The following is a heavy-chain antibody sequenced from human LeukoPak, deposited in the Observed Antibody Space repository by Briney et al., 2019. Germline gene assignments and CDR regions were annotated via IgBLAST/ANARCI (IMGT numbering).Heavy chain of an antibody. CDR3: ARGSYRDY. CDR2: ISFDGGKT. V-gene: IGHV3-30-3*01. CDR1: GFAFSDYA. Sequence: GGSLRLSCGASGFAFSDYALHWVRQAPGKGLEWVAVISFDGGKTTYADSVKGRFTISRDNSKDTLYLQMSGLRGEDTAVYYCARGSYRDYWGQGTLVTVSS. J-gene: IGHJ4*03.